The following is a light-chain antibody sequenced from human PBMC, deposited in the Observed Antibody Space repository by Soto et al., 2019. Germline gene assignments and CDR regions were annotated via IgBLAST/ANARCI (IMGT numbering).Light chain of an antibody. J-gene: IGLJ3*02. CDR3: AAGDDSLNGPGWV. CDR2: SNN. CDR1: SSNIGSNT. Sequence: QSVLTQPPSASGTPGQRVTISCSGSSSNIGSNTVNWYQQLPGTAPKLLIYSNNQRPSGVPDRFSGSKSGTSASLAISGLQSEDEADYYCAAGDDSLNGPGWVFGGGTKLTVL. V-gene: IGLV1-44*01.